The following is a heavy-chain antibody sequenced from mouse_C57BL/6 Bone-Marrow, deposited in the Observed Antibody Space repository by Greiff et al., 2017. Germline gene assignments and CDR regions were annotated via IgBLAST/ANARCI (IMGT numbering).Heavy chain of an antibody. CDR3: TGGY. J-gene: IGHJ2*01. CDR1: GFTFSNYW. CDR2: IRLKSDNYAT. Sequence: EVKVEESGGGLVQPGGSLKLSCVASGFTFSNYWMNWVRQSPEKGLEWVAQIRLKSDNYATHYAESVKGRFTISIDDSKSSVYLQMNNLRADDTGRYYGTGGYWGQGTTLTVSS. V-gene: IGHV6-3*01.